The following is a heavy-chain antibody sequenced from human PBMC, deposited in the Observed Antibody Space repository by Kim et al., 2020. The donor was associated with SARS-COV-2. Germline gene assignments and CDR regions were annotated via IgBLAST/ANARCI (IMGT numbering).Heavy chain of an antibody. V-gene: IGHV3-30*18. CDR2: ISYDGSNK. J-gene: IGHJ4*02. Sequence: GGSLRLSCAASGFTFSSYGMHWVRQAPGKGLEWVAVISYDGSNKYYADSVKGRFTISRDNSKNTLYLQMNSLRAEDTAVYYCAKDPGGWELLEAFDYWGQGTLVTVSS. CDR3: AKDPGGWELLEAFDY. CDR1: GFTFSSYG. D-gene: IGHD1-26*01.